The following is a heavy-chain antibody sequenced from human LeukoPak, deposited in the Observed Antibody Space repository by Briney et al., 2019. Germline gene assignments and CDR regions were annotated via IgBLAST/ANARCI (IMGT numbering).Heavy chain of an antibody. Sequence: PGGSLRLSCAASGFTFSSFAMNWVRQAPGKGLEWVSTMSGDATSTYYADSGKGRFTISRDNSKNTLYLQMNSLRAEDTAVYYCAKRTSGSSWYPSDYWGQGTLVTVSS. CDR3: AKRTSGSSWYPSDY. CDR2: MSGDATST. J-gene: IGHJ4*02. D-gene: IGHD6-13*01. CDR1: GFTFSSFA. V-gene: IGHV3-23*01.